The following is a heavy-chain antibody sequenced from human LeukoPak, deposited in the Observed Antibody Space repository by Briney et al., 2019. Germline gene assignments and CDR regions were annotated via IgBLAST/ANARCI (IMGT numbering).Heavy chain of an antibody. Sequence: SETLSLTCAVYGGSFSGYYWSWIRQPPGKGLEWIGEINHSGSTNYNPSLKSRVTISVDTSKNQFSLKLSSVTAADTAVYYCARDRYGSGSRYYYYYYMDVWGKGTTVTVSS. J-gene: IGHJ6*03. CDR3: ARDRYGSGSRYYYYYYMDV. CDR2: INHSGST. CDR1: GGSFSGYY. V-gene: IGHV4-34*01. D-gene: IGHD3-10*01.